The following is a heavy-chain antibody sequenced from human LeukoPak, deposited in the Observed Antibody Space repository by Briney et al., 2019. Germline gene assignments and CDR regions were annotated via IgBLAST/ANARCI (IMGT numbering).Heavy chain of an antibody. CDR3: AKGRDTSGRQNFDF. V-gene: IGHV3-23*01. D-gene: IGHD6-19*01. J-gene: IGHJ4*02. CDR2: ISASGSDT. Sequence: GGSLRLSCEASGFTFTSYAVHWVRQAPGKGLEWVSSISASGSDTFYTDSMNGRFTISRDNAKKTFFLQMKNLRPGDTALYYCAKGRDTSGRQNFDFWGQGTLVTVSS. CDR1: GFTFTSYA.